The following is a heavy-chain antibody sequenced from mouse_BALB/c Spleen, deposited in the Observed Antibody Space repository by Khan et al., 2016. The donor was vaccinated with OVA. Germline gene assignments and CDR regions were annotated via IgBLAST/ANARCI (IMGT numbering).Heavy chain of an antibody. J-gene: IGHJ4*01. CDR3: AIQPYYHYNIMDY. V-gene: IGHV2-6-1*01. CDR1: GFSLTHYG. CDR2: IWSDGST. Sequence: QVQLKESGPGLVAPSQSLSITCTISGFSLTHYGVHWIRQPPGKGLEWLVVIWSDGSTNYNSALKSRLTITMDNSKSQVFLQMNSLQTDDTAIYFCAIQPYYHYNIMDYWGQGTSGTVSS. D-gene: IGHD2-10*01.